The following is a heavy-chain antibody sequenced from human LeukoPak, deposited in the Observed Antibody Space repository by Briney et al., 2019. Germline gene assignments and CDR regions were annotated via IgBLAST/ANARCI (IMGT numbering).Heavy chain of an antibody. CDR2: INSDGSST. V-gene: IGHV3-74*01. J-gene: IGHJ4*02. CDR1: GFTFSSYW. CDR3: ARSGGVFSLGY. Sequence: VGSLRLSCAASGFTFSSYWMHWVRQAPGKGLVWVSRINSDGSSTSYADSVKGRFTISRDNAKNTLYLQMNSLRAEDTAVYYCARSGGVFSLGYWGQGTLVTVSS. D-gene: IGHD2-8*02.